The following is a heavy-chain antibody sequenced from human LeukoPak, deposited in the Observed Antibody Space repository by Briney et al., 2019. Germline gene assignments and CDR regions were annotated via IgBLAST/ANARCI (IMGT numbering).Heavy chain of an antibody. CDR2: ISAYNGNT. CDR3: ARDGAQQLVTLGY. J-gene: IGHJ4*02. D-gene: IGHD6-13*01. CDR1: GYTFTSYG. V-gene: IGHV1-18*01. Sequence: ASVKVSCKASGYTFTSYGISWVRQAPGQGLEWMGWISAYNGNTHYAQKLQGRVTMTTDTSTSTVYMELRSLRSEDTAVYYCARDGAQQLVTLGYWGQGTLVTVSS.